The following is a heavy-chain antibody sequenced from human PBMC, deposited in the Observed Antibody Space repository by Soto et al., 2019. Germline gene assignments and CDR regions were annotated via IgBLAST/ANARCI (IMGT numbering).Heavy chain of an antibody. CDR2: INPNSGGT. V-gene: IGHV1-2*02. CDR1: GYTFTGYY. CDR3: ARGGPLRFLEWLLIDY. Sequence: QVQLVQTGAEVKKPGASVKVSCKASGYTFTGYYMHWVRQAPGQGLEWMGWINPNSGGTNYAQKFQGRVTMTRDTCISTAYMELSRLRSDDTAVYYCARGGPLRFLEWLLIDYWGQGTLVTVSS. D-gene: IGHD3-3*01. J-gene: IGHJ4*02.